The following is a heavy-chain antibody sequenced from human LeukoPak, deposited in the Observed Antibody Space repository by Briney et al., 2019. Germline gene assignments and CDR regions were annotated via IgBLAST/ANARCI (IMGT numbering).Heavy chain of an antibody. D-gene: IGHD5-12*01. CDR1: GYTFTGYY. CDR3: AREMNSGYDEGGLEY. J-gene: IGHJ4*02. V-gene: IGHV1-2*02. CDR2: IIPNSGGT. Sequence: ASVKVSCKASGYTFTGYYMHWVRQAPGQGLEWMGWIIPNSGGTNYAQKFQGRVTMTRDTSISTAYMELSRLRSDDTAVYYCAREMNSGYDEGGLEYWGQGTLVTVSS.